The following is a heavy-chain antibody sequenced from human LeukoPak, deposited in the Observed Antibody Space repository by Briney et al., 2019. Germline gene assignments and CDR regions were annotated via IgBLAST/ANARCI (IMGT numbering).Heavy chain of an antibody. D-gene: IGHD6-13*01. J-gene: IGHJ4*02. CDR3: AREGSIAAAGTPRLPRFDY. V-gene: IGHV1-46*01. Sequence: ASVKVSCKASGYTFTSYYMHWVRQAPGQGLERMGIINPSGGSTSYAQKFQGRVTMTRDTSTSTVYMELSSLRSEDTAVYYCAREGSIAAAGTPRLPRFDYWGQGTLVTVSS. CDR2: INPSGGST. CDR1: GYTFTSYY.